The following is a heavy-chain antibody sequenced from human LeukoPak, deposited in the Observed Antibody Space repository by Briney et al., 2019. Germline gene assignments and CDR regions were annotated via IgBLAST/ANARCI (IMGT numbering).Heavy chain of an antibody. D-gene: IGHD3-10*01. J-gene: IGHJ5*02. CDR1: GGSISSDNYQ. Sequence: NPSETLSLTCTVSGGSISSDNYQWSWIRQPPGKGLEWIGYINYSGSTYYNPSLKSRVTISVDTSKNHFSLKLSSVTAADTAVYYCARYGSGSTWFDPWGQGILVTVSS. V-gene: IGHV4-30-4*01. CDR3: ARYGSGSTWFDP. CDR2: INYSGST.